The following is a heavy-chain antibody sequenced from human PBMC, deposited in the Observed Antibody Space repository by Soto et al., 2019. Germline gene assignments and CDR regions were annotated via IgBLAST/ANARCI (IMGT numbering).Heavy chain of an antibody. D-gene: IGHD6-13*01. V-gene: IGHV3-30-3*01. CDR3: ARDLDHKIAAAGTPLYYYYYYGMDV. CDR1: GFTFSSYA. CDR2: ISYDGSNK. J-gene: IGHJ6*02. Sequence: SGGSLRLSCAASGFTFSSYAMHWVRQAPGKGLEWVAVISYDGSNKYYADSVKGRFTISRDNSKNTLYLQMNSLRAQDTAVYYCARDLDHKIAAAGTPLYYYYYYGMDVWGQGTTVTVSS.